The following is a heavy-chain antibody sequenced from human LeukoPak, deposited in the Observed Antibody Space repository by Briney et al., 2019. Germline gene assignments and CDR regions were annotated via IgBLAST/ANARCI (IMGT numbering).Heavy chain of an antibody. J-gene: IGHJ4*02. CDR1: GYTFTSYG. CDR3: ARVSITSQNIVIPDY. D-gene: IGHD2/OR15-2a*01. V-gene: IGHV1-18*01. CDR2: ISAYNGNT. Sequence: ASVKVSCKASGYTFTSYGISWVRQAPGQGLEWMGWISAYNGNTNYAQKLQGRVTMTTDTSTSTAYMELRSLRSDDTAVYYCARVSITSQNIVIPDYWGQGTLVTVSS.